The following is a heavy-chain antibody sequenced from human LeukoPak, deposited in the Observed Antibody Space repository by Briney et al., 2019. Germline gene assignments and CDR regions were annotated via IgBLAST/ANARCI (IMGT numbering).Heavy chain of an antibody. J-gene: IGHJ6*03. CDR3: ARAKVTIDYYYYMDV. CDR1: GFTFSSYA. Sequence: PGGSLRLSCAASGFTFSSYAMSWVRQAPGKGLEWGSTISGSSDIIYYADSVKGRFTISRDNPKNTLYLQMNSLRAEDTALYYCARAKVTIDYYYYMDVWGKGTTVTVSS. CDR2: ISGSSDII. V-gene: IGHV3-23*01. D-gene: IGHD2-15*01.